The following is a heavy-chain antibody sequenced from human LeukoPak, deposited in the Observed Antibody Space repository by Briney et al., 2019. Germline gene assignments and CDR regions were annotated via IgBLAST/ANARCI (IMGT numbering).Heavy chain of an antibody. J-gene: IGHJ4*02. Sequence: GESLKISCKGSGYTFTSYWIGWVRQMPGKGLGWMGIIYPGDSDTRYSPSFQGQVTISADKSITTAHLQWSSLKASDTAMYYCARCSGGWYFDSWGQGTLVTVSS. D-gene: IGHD6-19*01. V-gene: IGHV5-51*01. CDR1: GYTFTSYW. CDR3: ARCSGGWYFDS. CDR2: IYPGDSDT.